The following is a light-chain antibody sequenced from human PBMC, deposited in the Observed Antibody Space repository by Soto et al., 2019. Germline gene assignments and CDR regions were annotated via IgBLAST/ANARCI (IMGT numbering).Light chain of an antibody. CDR3: QHRGNWPPR. Sequence: EIVLTQSPATLSLSPGERATLSCRASQSVSSYLAWYQQKPGQAPRLLIYDASNRATGIPARFSGSGFGTDFTLTIASLEPEDFAVYYCQHRGNWPPRFGGGTKVEMK. CDR1: QSVSSY. J-gene: IGKJ4*02. CDR2: DAS. V-gene: IGKV3-11*01.